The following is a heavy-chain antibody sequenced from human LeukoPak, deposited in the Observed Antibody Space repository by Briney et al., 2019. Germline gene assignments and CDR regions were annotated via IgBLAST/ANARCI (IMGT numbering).Heavy chain of an antibody. D-gene: IGHD3-22*01. J-gene: IGHJ5*02. CDR3: ARPYYYDSRIDP. Sequence: SETLSLTCTVSGVSISSGDYYWSWIRQPPGKGLEWIGYMYYSGSTYYNPSLKSRLTISLDTSKNQFSLRLSSVTAADTAVYYCARPYYYDSRIDPWGQGTLVTVSS. V-gene: IGHV4-30-4*01. CDR2: MYYSGST. CDR1: GVSISSGDYY.